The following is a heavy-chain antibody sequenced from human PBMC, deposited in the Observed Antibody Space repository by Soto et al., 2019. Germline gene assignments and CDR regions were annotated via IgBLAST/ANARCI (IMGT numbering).Heavy chain of an antibody. CDR3: ARVPDGYSYGLNWFDP. V-gene: IGHV1-18*01. CDR2: ISAYKGNT. CDR1: GYTFTSYG. D-gene: IGHD5-18*01. J-gene: IGHJ5*02. Sequence: QVQLVQSGAEVKKPGASVKVSCKASGYTFTSYGISWVRQAPGQGLEWMGWISAYKGNTNYAQKLQGRVTMTTDTSTSTAYMELRSLRSDDTAVYYCARVPDGYSYGLNWFDPWGQGTLVTVSS.